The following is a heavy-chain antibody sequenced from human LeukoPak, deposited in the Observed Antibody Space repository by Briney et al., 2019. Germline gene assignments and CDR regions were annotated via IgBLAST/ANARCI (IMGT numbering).Heavy chain of an antibody. D-gene: IGHD3-10*01. J-gene: IGHJ4*02. Sequence: ASVKVSCKASGYTFTGYYMHWVRQAPGQGLEWMGRINPNSGGTNYAQKFQGRVTMTRDTSISTAYMELSRLRSDDTAVYYCARGPITMVRGVINHFFDYWGQETLVTVSS. CDR3: ARGPITMVRGVINHFFDY. V-gene: IGHV1-2*06. CDR2: INPNSGGT. CDR1: GYTFTGYY.